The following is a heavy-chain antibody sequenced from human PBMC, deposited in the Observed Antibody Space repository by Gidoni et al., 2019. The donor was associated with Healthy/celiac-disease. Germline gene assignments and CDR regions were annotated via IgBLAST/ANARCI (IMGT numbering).Heavy chain of an antibody. CDR1: GFTFSSYS. J-gene: IGHJ4*02. CDR2: ISSSSSYI. D-gene: IGHD2-15*01. Sequence: EVQLVESGGGLVKPGGSLRLSCAASGFTFSSYSMNWVRQAPGKGLEWVSSISSSSSYIYYADSVKGRFTISRDNAKNSLYLQMNSLRAEDTAVYYCARVVASCGGSCYSDYWGQGTLVTVSS. CDR3: ARVVASCGGSCYSDY. V-gene: IGHV3-21*01.